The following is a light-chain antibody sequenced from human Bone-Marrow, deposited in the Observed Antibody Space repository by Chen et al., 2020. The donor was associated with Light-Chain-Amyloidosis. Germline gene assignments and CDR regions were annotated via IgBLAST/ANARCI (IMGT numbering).Light chain of an antibody. J-gene: IGLJ3*02. Sequence: SYVLPHPSSVSVAPRQTATIARGGNNIGSTSVHWYQQTPGQAPLLVVYDDSDRPSGIPERLSGSNSGNTATLTISRVEAGDEADYYCQVWDRSSDRPVFGGGTKLTVL. CDR3: QVWDRSSDRPV. CDR2: DDS. CDR1: NIGSTS. V-gene: IGLV3-21*02.